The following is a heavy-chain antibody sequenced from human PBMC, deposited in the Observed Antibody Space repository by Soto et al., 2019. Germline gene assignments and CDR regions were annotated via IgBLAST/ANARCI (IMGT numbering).Heavy chain of an antibody. Sequence: PGGSLRLSCAASGFTFSSYEMNWVRQAPGKGLEWVSYISSSGSTIYYADSVKGRFTISRDNAKNSLYLQMNSLRAEDTAVYYCARVDGYCSSTSCSGYFDYWGQGTLVTVSS. CDR2: ISSSGSTI. J-gene: IGHJ4*02. D-gene: IGHD2-2*01. V-gene: IGHV3-48*03. CDR3: ARVDGYCSSTSCSGYFDY. CDR1: GFTFSSYE.